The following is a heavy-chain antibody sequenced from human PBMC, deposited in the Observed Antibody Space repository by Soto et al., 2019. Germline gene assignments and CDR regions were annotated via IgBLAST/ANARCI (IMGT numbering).Heavy chain of an antibody. Sequence: NPSETLSLTCSLSGGAIGGYYWSWIRQPPGKALEWIGYVSYSGSTDYHPSLKSRVSISIDTSKNQFSLQMNSLRAEDTAVYYCVSWVSAHYDYWGQGTLVTVSS. V-gene: IGHV4-59*03. J-gene: IGHJ4*02. CDR2: VSYSGST. CDR1: GGAIGGYY. CDR3: VSWVSAHYDY. D-gene: IGHD2-8*01.